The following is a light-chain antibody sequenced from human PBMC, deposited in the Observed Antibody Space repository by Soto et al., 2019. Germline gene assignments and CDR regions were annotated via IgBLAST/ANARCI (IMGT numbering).Light chain of an antibody. J-gene: IGKJ5*01. CDR2: DSS. CDR1: QSVTSY. V-gene: IGKV3-11*01. CDR3: QQRFNWPLT. Sequence: EIVLTQSPATLSLSPGERATLSCRASQSVTSYLAWYQQKPGQAPRLLIYDSSNRATGIPVRFSGSGSGTDFTLTISSLEPEDFAVYFCQQRFNWPLTFGQGTRLEIK.